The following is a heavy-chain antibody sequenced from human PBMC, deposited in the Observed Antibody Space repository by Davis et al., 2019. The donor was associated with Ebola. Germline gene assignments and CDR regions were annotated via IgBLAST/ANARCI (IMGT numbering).Heavy chain of an antibody. CDR1: GFTFEDFS. J-gene: IGHJ4*02. D-gene: IGHD6-19*01. CDR2: IEWNGGGI. CDR3: AKGNSGGWSYFDS. V-gene: IGHV3-9*01. Sequence: SLKISCAASGFTFEDFSMHWVRQGPGKGLEWISSIEWNGGGIGYAASVKGRFTISRDNYKNSLYLQMHGLRPEDTALYYCAKGNSGGWSYFDSWGQGTLVTVSS.